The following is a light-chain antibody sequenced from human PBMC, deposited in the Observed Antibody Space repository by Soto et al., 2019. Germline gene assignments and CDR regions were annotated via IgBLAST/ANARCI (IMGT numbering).Light chain of an antibody. J-gene: IGKJ4*01. CDR1: QSVSSN. Sequence: EIVLTQSPATLSLSPGERATLSCRASQSVSSNLAWYQQKPGQAPRLLIYDASNRATGIPARLSGSGSGTDFTLTISSLEPEDCAVYYCQQRSNWPRTFGGGTKVEIK. CDR2: DAS. CDR3: QQRSNWPRT. V-gene: IGKV3-11*01.